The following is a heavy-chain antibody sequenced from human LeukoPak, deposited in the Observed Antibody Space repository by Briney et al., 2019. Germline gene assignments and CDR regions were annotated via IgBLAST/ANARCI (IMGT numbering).Heavy chain of an antibody. CDR3: AKNPYEYYFDY. CDR2: INPNSGDT. CDR1: GYTLTGYY. J-gene: IGHJ4*02. Sequence: ASVKVSCKASGYTLTGYYMHWLRQAPGQGLEWMGWINPNSGDTNYAQKFQGRVTMTRDTSISTAYMELSRLTSDDTAVYYCAKNPYEYYFDYWGQGTLVTVSS. D-gene: IGHD5-12*01. V-gene: IGHV1-2*02.